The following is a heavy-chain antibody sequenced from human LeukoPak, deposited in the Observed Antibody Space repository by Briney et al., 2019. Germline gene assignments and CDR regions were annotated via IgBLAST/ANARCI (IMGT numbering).Heavy chain of an antibody. CDR2: ISYDGSNK. V-gene: IGHV3-30-3*01. CDR3: ARDREDSSGYYYVGDAFDI. J-gene: IGHJ3*02. D-gene: IGHD3-22*01. CDR1: GFTFSSDA. Sequence: GGSLRLSCAASGFTFSSDAMHWVRQAPGKGLEWVAVISYDGSNKYYADSVKGRFTISRDNSKNTLYLQMNSLRAEDTAVYYCARDREDSSGYYYVGDAFDIWGQGTMVTVSS.